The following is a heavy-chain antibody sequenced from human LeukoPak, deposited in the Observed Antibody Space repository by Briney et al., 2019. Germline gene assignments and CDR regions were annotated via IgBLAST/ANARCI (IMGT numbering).Heavy chain of an antibody. J-gene: IGHJ4*02. D-gene: IGHD2-2*01. CDR1: GGTFSSYA. V-gene: IGHV1-69*13. CDR2: IIPIFGTA. CDR3: ARSWTLYQHFDY. Sequence: SVKVSCKASGGTFSSYAISWVRQAPGQGLGWMGGIIPIFGTANYAQKFQGRVTITADESTSTAYMELSSLRSEDTAVYYCARSWTLYQHFDYWGQGTLVTVSS.